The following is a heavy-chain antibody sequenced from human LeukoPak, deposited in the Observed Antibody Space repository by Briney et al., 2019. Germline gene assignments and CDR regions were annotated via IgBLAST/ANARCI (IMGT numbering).Heavy chain of an antibody. CDR2: ISSSGSTI. Sequence: GGSLRLSCAASGFTFSDYYMSWIRQAPGKGPEWVSYISSSGSTIYYADSVKGRFTISRSNAKNSLYLQMNSLRAEDTAVYYCARARNYDFWSGYYFDYWGQGTLVTVSS. J-gene: IGHJ4*02. V-gene: IGHV3-11*01. CDR3: ARARNYDFWSGYYFDY. CDR1: GFTFSDYY. D-gene: IGHD3-3*01.